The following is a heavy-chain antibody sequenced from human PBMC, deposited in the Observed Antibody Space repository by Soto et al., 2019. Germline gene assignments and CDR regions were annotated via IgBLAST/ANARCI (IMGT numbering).Heavy chain of an antibody. J-gene: IGHJ3*02. CDR3: AKDRGTGDYGVNAVDI. Sequence: EVQLLESGGGLLQPGGSLRLSCEASGFTFSVFAMSWVRQAPGKGLELVSTISGRGENTYYADSVKGRFTISRDNSKNTLNLQMNSLRGEDTAVYYCAKDRGTGDYGVNAVDIWGQGTMVTVAS. CDR2: ISGRGENT. D-gene: IGHD7-27*01. V-gene: IGHV3-23*01. CDR1: GFTFSVFA.